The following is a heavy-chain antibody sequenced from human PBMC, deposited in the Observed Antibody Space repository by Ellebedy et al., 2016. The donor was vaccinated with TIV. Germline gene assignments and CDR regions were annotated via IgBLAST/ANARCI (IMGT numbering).Heavy chain of an antibody. CDR1: GFTFSSYW. CDR3: ARLSIAVAGTEGAFDI. D-gene: IGHD6-19*01. CDR2: IKQDGSEK. J-gene: IGHJ3*02. V-gene: IGHV3-7*01. Sequence: GESLKISXAASGFTFSSYWMSWVRQAPGKGLEWVANIKQDGSEKYYVDSVKGRFTISRDNAKNSLYLQMNSLRAEDTAVYYCARLSIAVAGTEGAFDIWGQGTMVTVSS.